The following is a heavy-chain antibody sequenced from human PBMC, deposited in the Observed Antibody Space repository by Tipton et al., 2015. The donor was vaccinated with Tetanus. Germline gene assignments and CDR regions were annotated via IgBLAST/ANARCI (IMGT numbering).Heavy chain of an antibody. CDR3: ARDRGEDWTNFYYMDV. CDR1: GFIFNFYG. V-gene: IGHV3-23*01. Sequence: SLRLSCEASGFIFNFYGMAWVRQAPGKGPEWVSTIAGDGVNTHYADSVKGRFSISRDNAKKSLYLQMNSLRVEDTAVYYCARDRGEDWTNFYYMDVWGKGTTVIVSS. J-gene: IGHJ6*03. D-gene: IGHD3/OR15-3a*01. CDR2: IAGDGVNT.